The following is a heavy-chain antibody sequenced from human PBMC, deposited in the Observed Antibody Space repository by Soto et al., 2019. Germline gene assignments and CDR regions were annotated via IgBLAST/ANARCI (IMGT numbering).Heavy chain of an antibody. Sequence: ERCMRLSCVASGFTFRGSTMHWVRQASGKGLEWIGLISIKPNNYATVYAASVTGRFTISRDDSKNTAFLQMNSLKTEDPAVYYCTSAYENSNYYFDYWDRETLVAASS. D-gene: IGHD3-10*01. CDR3: TSAYENSNYYFDY. CDR1: GFTFRGST. CDR2: ISIKPNNYAT. V-gene: IGHV3-73*01. J-gene: IGHJ4*02.